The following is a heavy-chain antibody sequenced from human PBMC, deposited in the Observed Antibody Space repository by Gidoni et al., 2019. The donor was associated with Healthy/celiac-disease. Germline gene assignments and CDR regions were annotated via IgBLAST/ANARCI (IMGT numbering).Heavy chain of an antibody. CDR2: IYYSGST. J-gene: IGHJ6*03. V-gene: IGHV4-59*08. CDR3: ARTGYSYGYYYYYYMDV. CDR1: GGSISSYY. Sequence: QVQLQESGPGLVKPSEPLSLTCTVSGGSISSYYWSWIRQPPGKGLEWIGYIYYSGSTNYNPSLKSRVTISVDTSKNQFSLKLSSVTAADTAVYYCARTGYSYGYYYYYYMDVWGKGTTVTVSS. D-gene: IGHD5-18*01.